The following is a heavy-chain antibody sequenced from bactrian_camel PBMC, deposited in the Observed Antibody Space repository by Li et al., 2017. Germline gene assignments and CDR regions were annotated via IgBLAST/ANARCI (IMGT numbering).Heavy chain of an antibody. CDR3: AADPPLAGDVRRRRGVYCAPGDDLKF. CDR1: GYTFSRSC. J-gene: IGHJ4*01. D-gene: IGHD1*01. Sequence: VQLVESGGGSVQAGGSLRLSCAASGYTFSRSCMAWFRQAPGKEREGVASISPYGLKNYADSVKGGFTVSRDNAKNTLYLQMNSLKPEDTAMYYCAADPPLAGDVRRRRGVYCAPGDDLKFWGQGTQVTVS. CDR2: ISPYGLK. V-gene: IGHV3S53*01.